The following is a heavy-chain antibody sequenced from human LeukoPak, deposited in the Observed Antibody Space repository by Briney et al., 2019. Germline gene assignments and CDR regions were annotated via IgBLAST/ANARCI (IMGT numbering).Heavy chain of an antibody. V-gene: IGHV5-51*01. D-gene: IGHD3-9*01. J-gene: IGHJ4*02. Sequence: GESLKISCQGSGFSFISYWIGWVRQMPGKGLEWIGIIYPGDSDTRYSPSFQGHVTISADKSISAAYLQWSSLKASDTAIYCCVKHQSPDNWTGHTNEFDYWAREPWSPSPQ. CDR1: GFSFISYW. CDR3: VKHQSPDNWTGHTNEFDY. CDR2: IYPGDSDT.